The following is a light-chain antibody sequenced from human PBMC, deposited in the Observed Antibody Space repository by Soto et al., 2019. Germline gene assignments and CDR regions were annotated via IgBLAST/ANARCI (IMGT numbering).Light chain of an antibody. Sequence: DIQMTQSPSSLSASVGDRVIITCRASQSISSYLNWYQQKPGKAPKLLIYAASSLQSGVPSRFSGSGSGTDFTLTISSLQPEDFTTYFCQQGYSTPRTFGQGTKVEIK. CDR3: QQGYSTPRT. CDR1: QSISSY. J-gene: IGKJ1*01. V-gene: IGKV1-39*01. CDR2: AAS.